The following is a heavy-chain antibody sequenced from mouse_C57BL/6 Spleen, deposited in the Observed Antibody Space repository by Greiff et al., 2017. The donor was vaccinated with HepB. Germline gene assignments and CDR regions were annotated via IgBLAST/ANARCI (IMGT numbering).Heavy chain of an antibody. V-gene: IGHV3-6*01. CDR3: ARGGTTLDGYYGFAY. CDR2: ISYDGSN. D-gene: IGHD2-3*01. J-gene: IGHJ3*01. CDR1: GYSITSGYY. Sequence: EVQLQQSGPGLVKPSQSLSLTCSVTGYSITSGYYWNWIRQFPGNKLEWMGYISYDGSNNYNPSLKNRISITRDTSKNQFFLKLNSVTTEDTATYYCARGGTTLDGYYGFAYWGQGTLVTVSA.